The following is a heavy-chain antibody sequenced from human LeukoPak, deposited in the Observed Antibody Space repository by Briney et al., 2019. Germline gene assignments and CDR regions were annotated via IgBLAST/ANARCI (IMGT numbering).Heavy chain of an antibody. CDR3: ERERSSSSDY. V-gene: IGHV4-38-2*02. Sequence: PSETLSLTCAVSGYSIGSGYYWGWIRQPPGKGLEWIGSIYHSGSTYYNPSLKSRVTISVDTSKNQFSLKLSSVTATDAAIYYCERERSSSSDYWGQGTLVTVSS. CDR2: IYHSGST. J-gene: IGHJ4*02. CDR1: GYSIGSGYY. D-gene: IGHD6-6*01.